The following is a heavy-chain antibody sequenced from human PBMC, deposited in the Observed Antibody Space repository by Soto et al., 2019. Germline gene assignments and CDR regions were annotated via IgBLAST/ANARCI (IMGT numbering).Heavy chain of an antibody. J-gene: IGHJ6*02. D-gene: IGHD3-22*01. CDR3: ARPYSSGEDTDV. Sequence: GESLKISCKGSGYNFISYWISWVRQMPGKGLEWMGRIDPSDSYTNYSPSFQGHVTISADKSISTAYLQWSSLKASDTAMYYCARPYSSGEDTDVWGQGTTVTVSS. V-gene: IGHV5-10-1*01. CDR2: IDPSDSYT. CDR1: GYNFISYW.